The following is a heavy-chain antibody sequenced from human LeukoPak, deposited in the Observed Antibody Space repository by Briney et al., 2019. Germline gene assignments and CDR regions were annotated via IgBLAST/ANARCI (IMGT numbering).Heavy chain of an antibody. D-gene: IGHD3-10*01. CDR2: ISSNGGST. J-gene: IGHJ4*02. CDR3: ARGELGITMVRGSFLDY. V-gene: IGHV3-64*01. CDR1: GFTFSSYA. Sequence: GGSLRLSCAASGFTFSSYAMHWVRQAPGKGLEYVSAISSNGGSTYYANSVKGRFTISRDNSKNTLYLQMGSLRAEDMAVYYCARGELGITMVRGSFLDYWGQGTLVTVSS.